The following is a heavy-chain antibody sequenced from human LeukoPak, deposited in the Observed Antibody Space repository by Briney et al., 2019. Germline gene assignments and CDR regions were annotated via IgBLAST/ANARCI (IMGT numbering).Heavy chain of an antibody. CDR3: ARGHSNYGDYFDY. D-gene: IGHD4-11*01. Sequence: PGGSLRLSCVASGFTFSSYNMNWVRQAPGKGLEWVSSISSSSIYIYYADSVKGRFTISRDNAKSSLSLQMNSLRAEDTAVYYSARGHSNYGDYFDYWGQGTLVTVSS. V-gene: IGHV3-21*01. J-gene: IGHJ4*02. CDR2: ISSSSIYI. CDR1: GFTFSSYN.